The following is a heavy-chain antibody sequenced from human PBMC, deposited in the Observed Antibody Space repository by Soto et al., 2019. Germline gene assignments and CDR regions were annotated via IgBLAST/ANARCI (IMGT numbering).Heavy chain of an antibody. CDR3: ARDVESGSSQYYYYYYGMDV. Sequence: GGALRLSCAASGFTFSSYAMHWVRQAPGKGQAGVAVISYDGSNKYYAGSVKGRFTISRDNSKNTLYLQMNSLRAEDTAVYYCARDVESGSSQYYYYYYGMDVWGQGTTVTVSS. CDR1: GFTFSSYA. V-gene: IGHV3-30-3*01. CDR2: ISYDGSNK. J-gene: IGHJ6*02. D-gene: IGHD1-26*01.